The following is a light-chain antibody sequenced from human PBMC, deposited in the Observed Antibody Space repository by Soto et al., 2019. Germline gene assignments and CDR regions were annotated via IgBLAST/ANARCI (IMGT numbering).Light chain of an antibody. CDR2: DIN. CDR3: VSYTTSASYG. J-gene: IGLJ1*01. Sequence: QSALTQPASVSGSPGQSITISCTGTSSDVGNYIFVSWYRQHPGKAPKLMIYDINNRPSGVSNRFSGSKSGNTASLTISGLQAEDEADYYCVSYTTSASYGFGTGTKV. V-gene: IGLV2-14*01. CDR1: SSDVGNYIF.